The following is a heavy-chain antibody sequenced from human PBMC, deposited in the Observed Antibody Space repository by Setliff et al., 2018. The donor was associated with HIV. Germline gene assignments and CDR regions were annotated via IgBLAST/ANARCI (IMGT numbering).Heavy chain of an antibody. CDR2: IYSTGNT. V-gene: IGHV4-61*09. J-gene: IGHJ4*02. D-gene: IGHD3-22*01. CDR1: GGSISSGTYY. Sequence: KTSETLSLTCTVSGGSISSGTYYWSWIRQPAGKGLEWIGHIYSTGNTNYNSSLKSRVTMSIETSKNQFSLKLTSVTAADTAVYYCARDDDKLFDYWGQGALVTVSS. CDR3: ARDDDKLFDY.